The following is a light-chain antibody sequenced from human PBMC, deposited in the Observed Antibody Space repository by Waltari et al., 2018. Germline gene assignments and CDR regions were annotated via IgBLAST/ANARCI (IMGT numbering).Light chain of an antibody. CDR2: KDR. V-gene: IGLV3-25*03. J-gene: IGLJ2*01. Sequence: SYELTQSPSVSLSPGQTARLTCSGDALPKKHAYWYQKKPGQAPVLIIFKDRERPSGIPERFSGSTSGTTVTLTITGVQAEDEADYYCLSPETRGSWVFGGGTKLTVL. CDR1: ALPKKH. CDR3: LSPETRGSWV.